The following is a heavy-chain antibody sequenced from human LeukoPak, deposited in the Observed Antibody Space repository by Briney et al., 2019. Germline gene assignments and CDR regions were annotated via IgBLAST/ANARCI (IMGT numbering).Heavy chain of an antibody. J-gene: IGHJ4*02. CDR3: ARGGDHNFDF. Sequence: GGSLRLSCTASGFTLSHFWMHWVRQSPGKGLVWVSRIDEDGSTTTYADSVKGRFTVSRDSVKNTLYLQMSSLRAEDTAVYYWARGGDHNFDFWGQGTLVTVSS. D-gene: IGHD4-17*01. V-gene: IGHV3-74*03. CDR1: GFTLSHFW. CDR2: IDEDGSTT.